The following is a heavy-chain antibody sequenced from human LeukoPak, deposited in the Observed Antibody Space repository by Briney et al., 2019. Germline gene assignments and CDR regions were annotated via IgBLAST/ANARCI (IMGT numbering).Heavy chain of an antibody. Sequence: PGGSLRLSCAASGFTFSSYAMSWVRQAPGKGLEWVSAISGSGGSTYYADSVKGQFTISRDNSKNTLYLQMNSLRAEDTAVYYCAKDWGYCGGDCYPYYFDYWGQGTLVTVSS. CDR3: AKDWGYCGGDCYPYYFDY. CDR1: GFTFSSYA. J-gene: IGHJ4*02. D-gene: IGHD2-21*02. CDR2: ISGSGGST. V-gene: IGHV3-23*01.